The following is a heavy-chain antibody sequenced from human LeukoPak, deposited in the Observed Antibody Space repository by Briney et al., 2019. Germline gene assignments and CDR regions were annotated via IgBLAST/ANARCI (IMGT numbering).Heavy chain of an antibody. CDR3: AGSSGSYWVYFDY. CDR1: GYTFTSYG. J-gene: IGHJ4*02. D-gene: IGHD1-26*01. CDR2: IIPIFGTA. V-gene: IGHV1-69*05. Sequence: SVKVSCKASGYTFTSYGISWVRQAPGQGLEWMGGIIPIFGTANYAQKFQGRVTITTDESTSTAYMELSSLRSEDTAVYYCAGSSGSYWVYFDYWGQGTLVTVSS.